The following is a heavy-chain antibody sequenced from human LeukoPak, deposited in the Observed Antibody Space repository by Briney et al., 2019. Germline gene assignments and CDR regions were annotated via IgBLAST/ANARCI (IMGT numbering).Heavy chain of an antibody. Sequence: PGGSLRLSCAASGFTFSDYYMSWIRQAPGKGLEWVSYISSSGSTIYYADSVKGRFTISRDNATNSLYLQMNSLRAEDTAVYYCARDNSWELLLDYWGQGTLVTVSS. CDR1: GFTFSDYY. D-gene: IGHD1-26*01. CDR3: ARDNSWELLLDY. J-gene: IGHJ4*02. CDR2: ISSSGSTI. V-gene: IGHV3-11*01.